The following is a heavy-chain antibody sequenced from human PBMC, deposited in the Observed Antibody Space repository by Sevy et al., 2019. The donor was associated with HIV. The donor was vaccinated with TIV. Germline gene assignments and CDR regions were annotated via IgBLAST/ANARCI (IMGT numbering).Heavy chain of an antibody. J-gene: IGHJ4*02. CDR2: ISSSSSTM. CDR1: EFSFSSYS. Sequence: GGSLRLSCAASEFSFSSYSMNWVRQAPGQGLEWVSYISSSSSTMYYAHSVKGRFTISRDNAKNSLYLQMNTLRAEDTAVYYCARTKSNTAMVSSDYWGQGTLVTVSS. D-gene: IGHD5-18*01. V-gene: IGHV3-48*01. CDR3: ARTKSNTAMVSSDY.